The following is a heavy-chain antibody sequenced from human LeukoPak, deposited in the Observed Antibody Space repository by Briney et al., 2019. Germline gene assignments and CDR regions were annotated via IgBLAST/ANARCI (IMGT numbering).Heavy chain of an antibody. J-gene: IGHJ5*02. CDR3: ARDVGATTYNWFDP. D-gene: IGHD1-26*01. CDR2: ISGSGGST. Sequence: GGSLRLSCAASGFTFSSYAMSWVRQAPGKGLEWVSAISGSGGSTYYADSVKGRFTISRDNSKNTLYLQMNSLRAEDTAVYYCARDVGATTYNWFDPWGQGTLVTVSS. CDR1: GFTFSSYA. V-gene: IGHV3-23*01.